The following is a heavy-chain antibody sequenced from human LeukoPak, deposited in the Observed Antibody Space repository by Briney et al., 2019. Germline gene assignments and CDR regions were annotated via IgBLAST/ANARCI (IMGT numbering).Heavy chain of an antibody. V-gene: IGHV1-2*02. Sequence: ASVKVSCKASGYTFTGYYMHWVRQAPGQGLEWMGWINPNSGGTNYAQKFQGRVTMTRDTSISTAYMELSRLRSDDTAVYYCARVLYNGSGSPKFDYWGQGTLVTVSS. CDR2: INPNSGGT. CDR1: GYTFTGYY. CDR3: ARVLYNGSGSPKFDY. D-gene: IGHD3-10*01. J-gene: IGHJ4*02.